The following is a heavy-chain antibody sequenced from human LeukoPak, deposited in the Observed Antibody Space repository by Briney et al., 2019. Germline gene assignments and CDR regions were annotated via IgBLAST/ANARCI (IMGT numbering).Heavy chain of an antibody. CDR3: ARALDSGSGRYYFDY. V-gene: IGHV1-3*01. CDR2: INAGNGNT. CDR1: GYTFTSYA. J-gene: IGHJ4*02. Sequence: EASVKVSCKASGYTFTSYAMPWVRQAPGQRLEWMGWINAGNGNTKYSQKFQGRVTITRDTSASTAYMELSSLRSDDTAVYYCARALDSGSGRYYFDYWGQGTLVTVSS. D-gene: IGHD2-15*01.